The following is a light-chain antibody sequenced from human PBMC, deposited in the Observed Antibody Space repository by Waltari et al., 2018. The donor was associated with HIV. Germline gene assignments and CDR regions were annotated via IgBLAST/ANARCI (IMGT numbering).Light chain of an antibody. CDR1: ALAKQY. J-gene: IGLJ3*02. CDR2: QDS. CDR3: QSADSSGTYWV. V-gene: IGLV3-25*03. Sequence: SYELTQPPSASVSPGQTARITCSGDALAKQYAYWYQQKPGQAPGLVIYQDSERPSGISERCSGPSSWRTVTLTISVVQAEDEADYYCQSADSSGTYWVFGGGTKLTVL.